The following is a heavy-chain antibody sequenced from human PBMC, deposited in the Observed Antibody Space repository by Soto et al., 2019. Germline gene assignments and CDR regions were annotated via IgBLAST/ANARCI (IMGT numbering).Heavy chain of an antibody. J-gene: IGHJ3*02. CDR2: ISSSSSTI. CDR3: ARPPYEVVAATLNAFDI. D-gene: IGHD2-15*01. V-gene: IGHV3-48*02. CDR1: GFTFSSYS. Sequence: EVQLVESGGGLVQPGGSLRLSCAASGFTFSSYSMNWVRQAPGKGLEWVSYISSSSSTIYYADSVKGRFTISRDNAKNSLYLQMNSLRDEYTAVYYCARPPYEVVAATLNAFDIWGQGTMVTVSS.